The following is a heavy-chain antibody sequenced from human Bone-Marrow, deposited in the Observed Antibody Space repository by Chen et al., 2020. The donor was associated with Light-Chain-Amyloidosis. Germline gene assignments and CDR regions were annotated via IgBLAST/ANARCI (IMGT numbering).Heavy chain of an antibody. V-gene: IGHV5-51*01. Sequence: EVQLEQSGPEVKKPGESLKISCKGSGYTFPNYWIGWVRQMPGKGLEWMGVIYPDDSDSRYLPSFEGQVPISAHKSLTPPYLQWRGLKASDTAMYYWAGRRDGYNFDYWGQGTLVTVSS. J-gene: IGHJ4*02. CDR3: AGRRDGYNFDY. D-gene: IGHD5-12*01. CDR1: GYTFPNYW. CDR2: IYPDDSDS.